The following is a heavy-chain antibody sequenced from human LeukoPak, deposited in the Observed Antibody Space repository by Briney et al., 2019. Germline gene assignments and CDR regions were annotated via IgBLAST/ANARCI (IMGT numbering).Heavy chain of an antibody. CDR3: ARQRGSYGEDI. CDR1: GGSISSSSYY. J-gene: IGHJ3*02. D-gene: IGHD1-26*01. Sequence: SETLSLTCTVSGGSISSSSYYWGWIRQSPGKGLEWIGSIYYSGSTYYNPSLKSRVTISVDTSKNQFSLKLSSVTAADTAVYYCARQRGSYGEDIWGQGTMVTVSS. CDR2: IYYSGST. V-gene: IGHV4-39*01.